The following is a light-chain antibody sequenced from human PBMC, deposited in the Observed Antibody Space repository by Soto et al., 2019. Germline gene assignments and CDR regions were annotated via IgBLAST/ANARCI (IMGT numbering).Light chain of an antibody. CDR3: SDWDDSIYGPV. CDR2: RDN. CDR1: SSDIGSNP. V-gene: IGLV1-44*01. J-gene: IGLJ2*01. Sequence: QSVLTQPPSASGTPGQRVAISCSGGSSDIGSNPVNWYLHLPGAAPKLLIYRDNQRPSGVPDRFSGSKSGTSASLTISGLQSEDEADYFCSDWDDSIYGPVFGGGTKLTVL.